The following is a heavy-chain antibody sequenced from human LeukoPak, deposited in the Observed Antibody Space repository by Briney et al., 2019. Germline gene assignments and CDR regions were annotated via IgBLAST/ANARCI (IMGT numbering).Heavy chain of an antibody. Sequence: SETLSLTCTVSGCSISSSSYYWGWIRQPPGKGLVWIGSIYYSGSTYYNPSLKSRVTISVDTSKNQFSLKLSSVTAADTAVYYCARDERAYSSGWYDWFDPWGQGTLVTVSS. D-gene: IGHD6-19*01. V-gene: IGHV4-39*07. CDR2: IYYSGST. CDR1: GCSISSSSYY. CDR3: ARDERAYSSGWYDWFDP. J-gene: IGHJ5*02.